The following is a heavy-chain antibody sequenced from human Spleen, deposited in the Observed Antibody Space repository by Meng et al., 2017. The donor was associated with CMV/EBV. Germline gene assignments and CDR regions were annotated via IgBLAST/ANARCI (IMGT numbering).Heavy chain of an antibody. Sequence: YGGYFSGYYWSWIRQPPGKGLEWIGEINHSGSTNYNPSLKSRVTISVDTSKNQFSLKLSSVTAADTAVYYCARGQGITGTTRRSNWSYWGQGTLVTVSS. CDR1: GGYFSGYY. D-gene: IGHD1-7*01. J-gene: IGHJ4*02. V-gene: IGHV4-34*01. CDR3: ARGQGITGTTRRSNWSY. CDR2: INHSGST.